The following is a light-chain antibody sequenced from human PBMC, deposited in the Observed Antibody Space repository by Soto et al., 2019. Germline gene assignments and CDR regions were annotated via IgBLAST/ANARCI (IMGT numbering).Light chain of an antibody. CDR1: SSDVGGYNY. CDR2: EVS. V-gene: IGLV2-8*01. J-gene: IGLJ1*01. CDR3: SLCSSTTTYV. Sequence: QSALTQPPSASGSPGQSVTISCTGTSSDVGGYNYVSWYQHHPGKAPKLMIYEVSKRPSGVPDRFSGSKSGNTASLTVSGLQAEDEADYYCSLCSSTTTYVFGTGTKLTVL.